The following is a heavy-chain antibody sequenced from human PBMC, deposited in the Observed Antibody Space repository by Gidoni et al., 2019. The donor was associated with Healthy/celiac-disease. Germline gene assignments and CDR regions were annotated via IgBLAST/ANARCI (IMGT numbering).Heavy chain of an antibody. D-gene: IGHD5-12*01. V-gene: IGHV4-39*01. Sequence: QLQLQESGPGLVKPSETLSLTCTVSGGSISSSSYYWGWIRQPPGKGLEWIGSIYYSGSTYYNPSLKSRVTISVDTSKNQFSLKLSSVTAADTAVYYCARRVDSGYDKTEIDAFDIWGQGTMVTVSS. CDR1: GGSISSSSYY. J-gene: IGHJ3*02. CDR3: ARRVDSGYDKTEIDAFDI. CDR2: IYYSGST.